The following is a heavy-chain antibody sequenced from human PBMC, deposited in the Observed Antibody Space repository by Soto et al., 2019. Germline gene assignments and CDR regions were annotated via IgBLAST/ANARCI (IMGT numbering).Heavy chain of an antibody. CDR1: GYTFTSYG. CDR3: ARGALPSIAARDWFDP. D-gene: IGHD6-6*01. Sequence: ASVTVSCTASGYTFTSYGISWVRQAPGQGLEWMGWISAYNGNTNYAQKLQGRVTMTTDTSTSTAYMELRSLRSDDTAVYYCARGALPSIAARDWFDPWGQGTLVTVSS. V-gene: IGHV1-18*04. J-gene: IGHJ5*02. CDR2: ISAYNGNT.